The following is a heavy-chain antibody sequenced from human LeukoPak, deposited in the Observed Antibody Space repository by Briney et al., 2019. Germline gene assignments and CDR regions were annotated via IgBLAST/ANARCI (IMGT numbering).Heavy chain of an antibody. CDR3: ARDGAQTYYYDSSGYPNWFDP. V-gene: IGHV3-53*01. Sequence: GGSLRLSCAASGFTVSSNYMSWVRQAPGKGLEWVSVIYSGGSTYYADSVKGRITISRDNSKNTLYLQMNSLRAEDTAVYYCARDGAQTYYYDSSGYPNWFDPWGQGTLVTVSS. CDR2: IYSGGST. J-gene: IGHJ5*02. CDR1: GFTVSSNY. D-gene: IGHD3-22*01.